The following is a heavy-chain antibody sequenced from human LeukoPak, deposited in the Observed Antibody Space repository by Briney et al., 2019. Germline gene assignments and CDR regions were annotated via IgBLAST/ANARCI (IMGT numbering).Heavy chain of an antibody. J-gene: IGHJ5*01. Sequence: SETLSLNCNVSGGAVSSYYWSWIRQAPEKELEGPRDIYYSGSTTYNPSLKSRVTMSVDTSKNQFSLKLRSVTAADTGLYYCAKGRRGFDSWGQGTLVTVSS. CDR3: AKGRRGFDS. V-gene: IGHV4-59*02. CDR2: IYYSGST. CDR1: GGAVSSYY.